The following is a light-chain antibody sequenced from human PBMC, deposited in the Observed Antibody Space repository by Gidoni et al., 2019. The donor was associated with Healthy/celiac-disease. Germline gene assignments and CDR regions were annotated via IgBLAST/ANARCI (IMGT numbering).Light chain of an antibody. CDR2: DVS. V-gene: IGLV2-14*01. J-gene: IGLJ1*01. CDR3: SSYTSSSTLPYV. Sequence: QSALTQPASGQSITISCTGTSSDVGGYNYVSWYQQHPGKAPKLMIYDVSNRPSGVSNRFSGSKSGNTASLTISGLQAEDEADYYFSSYTSSSTLPYVFGTGTKVTVL. CDR1: SSDVGGYNY.